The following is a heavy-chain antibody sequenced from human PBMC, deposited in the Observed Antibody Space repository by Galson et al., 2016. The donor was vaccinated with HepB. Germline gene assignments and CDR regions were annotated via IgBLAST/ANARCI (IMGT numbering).Heavy chain of an antibody. D-gene: IGHD4-11*01. Sequence: SLRLSCAASGFTFSSYWMHWVRQAPGEGLVWVSHISGDGSSTHYEDYVKGRFTVSRDNSKNTLYLQMNSLRAEDTAVYYCVRDKVTPGTNWFDPWGQGTLVTVSS. V-gene: IGHV3-74*01. CDR2: ISGDGSST. J-gene: IGHJ5*02. CDR1: GFTFSSYW. CDR3: VRDKVTPGTNWFDP.